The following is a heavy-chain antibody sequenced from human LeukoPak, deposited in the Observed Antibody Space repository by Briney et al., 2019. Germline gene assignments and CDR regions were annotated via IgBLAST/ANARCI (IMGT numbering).Heavy chain of an antibody. D-gene: IGHD2-2*01. Sequence: PSQTLSLTCTVSGGSISSGSYYWSWIRQPAGKGLEWIGRIYTSGSTNYNPSLKSRVTISVDTSKNQFSLKLSSVTAADTAVYYCAREVIGYCSSTSCPHTIDPWGQGTLVTVSS. CDR2: IYTSGST. V-gene: IGHV4-61*02. CDR3: AREVIGYCSSTSCPHTIDP. J-gene: IGHJ5*02. CDR1: GGSISSGSYY.